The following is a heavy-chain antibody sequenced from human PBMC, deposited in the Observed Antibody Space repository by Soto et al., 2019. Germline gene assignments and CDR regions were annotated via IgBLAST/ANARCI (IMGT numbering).Heavy chain of an antibody. CDR3: AALGVNFDH. D-gene: IGHD2-8*01. Sequence: GASVKVSFKASGFTFTSSAVQWVRQARGQRLEWIGWIGVGSGNRHYAQKFQERVTITRDMSTNTAYMELSSLRSEDTAVYYCAALGVNFDHWGQGTLVTVS. V-gene: IGHV1-58*01. J-gene: IGHJ4*02. CDR1: GFTFTSSA. CDR2: IGVGSGNR.